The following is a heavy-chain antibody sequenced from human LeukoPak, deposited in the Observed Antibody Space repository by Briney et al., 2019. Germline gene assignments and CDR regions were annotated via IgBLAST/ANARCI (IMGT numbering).Heavy chain of an antibody. Sequence: PGVSLRLSCVASGITFRNACMTWVPQAPGKGLEWVGSIKSSNRGGAIDYAAPVNGTFSISRDDPHNPLYLQMASLKTEDTAMYYCAAGSGITDFDYWGQGTLVTVSS. J-gene: IGHJ4*02. CDR2: IKSSNRGGAI. D-gene: IGHD1-14*01. CDR1: GITFRNAC. V-gene: IGHV3-15*01. CDR3: AAGSGITDFDY.